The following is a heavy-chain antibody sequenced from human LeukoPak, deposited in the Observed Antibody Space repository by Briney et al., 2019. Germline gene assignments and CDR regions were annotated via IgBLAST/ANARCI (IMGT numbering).Heavy chain of an antibody. Sequence: SAKVSCKASGGTFSSYAISWVRQAPGQGLEWMGGIIPIFGTANYAQKFQGRVTITTDESTSTAYMELSSLRSEDTAVYYCAVTTVTSVEDYYYYMDVWGKGTTVTVSS. V-gene: IGHV1-69*05. CDR2: IIPIFGTA. D-gene: IGHD4-17*01. J-gene: IGHJ6*03. CDR1: GGTFSSYA. CDR3: AVTTVTSVEDYYYYMDV.